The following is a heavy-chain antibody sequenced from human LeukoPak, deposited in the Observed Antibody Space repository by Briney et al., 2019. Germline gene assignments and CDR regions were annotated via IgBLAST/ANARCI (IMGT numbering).Heavy chain of an antibody. CDR3: ATYYVNGAGRGH. V-gene: IGHV4-59*11. J-gene: IGHJ4*02. D-gene: IGHD2-8*01. Sequence: GSLRFSCGASGFTFSSHAMTWVRQAPGKGLEWIGHNMNTYYNPSLKSRVTISIDTSKNQFSLMLSTVTAADTAIYYCATYYVNGAGRGHWGPGTLVTVSS. CDR1: GFTFSSHA. CDR2: NMNT.